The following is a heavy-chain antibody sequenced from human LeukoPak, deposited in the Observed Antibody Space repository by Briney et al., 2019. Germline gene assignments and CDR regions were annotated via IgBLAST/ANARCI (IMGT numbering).Heavy chain of an antibody. Sequence: GASVKVSCKASGYTFASYGISWVRQAPGQGLEWMGWISAYNGNTNYAQKLQGRVTMTTDTSTSTAYMELRSLRSDDTAVYYCARDRWDHQKNYDILTGYYRGEDAFDIWGQGTMVTVSS. J-gene: IGHJ3*02. V-gene: IGHV1-18*01. CDR2: ISAYNGNT. D-gene: IGHD3-9*01. CDR1: GYTFASYG. CDR3: ARDRWDHQKNYDILTGYYRGEDAFDI.